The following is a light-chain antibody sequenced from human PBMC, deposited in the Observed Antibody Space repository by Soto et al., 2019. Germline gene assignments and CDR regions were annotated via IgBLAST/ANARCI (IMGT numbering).Light chain of an antibody. CDR2: GAS. J-gene: IGKJ1*01. Sequence: EIVLTQSPGTLSLSPGERATLSCRASQSVSSSYLAWYQQKPGQAPRLLIYGASSRATGIPDRFSGRGFGTDFTLTISRLEPEDFAVYYCQQYGSSPRTFGQGTKVDIK. V-gene: IGKV3-20*01. CDR1: QSVSSSY. CDR3: QQYGSSPRT.